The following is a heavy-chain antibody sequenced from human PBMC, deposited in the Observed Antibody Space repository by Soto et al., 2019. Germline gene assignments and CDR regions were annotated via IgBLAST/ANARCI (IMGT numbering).Heavy chain of an antibody. Sequence: ASVKVSCKTSGYTFTNYGISWVRQAPGQGLEWMGWISAYNGNTKYAQKLQGRVTMTTDTSTSTAYMELRSLRSDDTAVYYCARGVGSGSYYNHYNWLDPWGQGTLVTFSS. CDR2: ISAYNGNT. V-gene: IGHV1-18*01. D-gene: IGHD3-10*01. CDR3: ARGVGSGSYYNHYNWLDP. J-gene: IGHJ5*02. CDR1: GYTFTNYG.